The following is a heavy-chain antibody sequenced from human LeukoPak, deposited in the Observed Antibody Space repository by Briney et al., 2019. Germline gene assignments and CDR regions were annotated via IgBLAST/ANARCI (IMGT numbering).Heavy chain of an antibody. CDR1: GFTVSSNY. Sequence: PGGSLRLSCAASGFTVSSNYMSWVRQAPGKGLEWVSVIYSGGSTFYADSVKGRFAISRDNSKNTLYLQMNSLRAEDPAVYYCASDYGDYVNAFDIWGQGTMVTVSS. D-gene: IGHD4-17*01. J-gene: IGHJ3*02. V-gene: IGHV3-53*01. CDR2: IYSGGST. CDR3: ASDYGDYVNAFDI.